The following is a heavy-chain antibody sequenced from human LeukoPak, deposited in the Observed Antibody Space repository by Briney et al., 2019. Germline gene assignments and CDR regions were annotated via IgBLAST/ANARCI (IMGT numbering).Heavy chain of an antibody. V-gene: IGHV1-2*02. CDR2: INPKNGGT. CDR3: ARTRIAAAVPFDY. D-gene: IGHD6-25*01. Sequence: ASVKVSCKASRNIFTGYFIHWVRQAPGQGLEWMGWINPKNGGTNPAEKFQGRVTMTRDTSLSTAFMELTGLTSDDTAVYYCARTRIAAAVPFDYWGQGTLVTVSS. J-gene: IGHJ4*02. CDR1: RNIFTGYF.